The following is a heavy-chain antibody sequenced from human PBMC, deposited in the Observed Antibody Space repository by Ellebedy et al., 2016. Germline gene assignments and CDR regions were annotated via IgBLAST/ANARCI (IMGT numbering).Heavy chain of an antibody. CDR2: ISWNSGSI. CDR3: AKDLKQWLVECSFDY. CDR1: GFTFSSYA. J-gene: IGHJ4*02. Sequence: GGSLRLXXAASGFTFSSYAMSWVRQAPGKGLEWVSGISWNSGSIGYADSVKGRFTISRDNAKNSLYLQMNSLRAEDTALYYCAKDLKQWLVECSFDYWGQGTLVAVSS. D-gene: IGHD6-19*01. V-gene: IGHV3-9*01.